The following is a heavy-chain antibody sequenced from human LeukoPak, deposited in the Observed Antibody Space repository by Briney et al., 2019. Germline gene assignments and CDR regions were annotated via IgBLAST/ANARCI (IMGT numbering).Heavy chain of an antibody. Sequence: GRSLRLSCAASGFTFSSYAMHWVRQAPGKGLEWVAVISYDENNKYYTDSVKGRFTISSDNSKNTLYLQMNSLRAEDTAVYYCAGAYDSSGYGYFDYWGQGTLVTVSS. CDR2: ISYDENNK. D-gene: IGHD3-22*01. CDR3: AGAYDSSGYGYFDY. V-gene: IGHV3-30*04. J-gene: IGHJ4*02. CDR1: GFTFSSYA.